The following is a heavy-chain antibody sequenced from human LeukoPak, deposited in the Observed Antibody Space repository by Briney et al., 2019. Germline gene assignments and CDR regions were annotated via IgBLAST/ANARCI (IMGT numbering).Heavy chain of an antibody. CDR2: IRYDGSNK. CDR1: GFTFSNYA. V-gene: IGHV3-30*02. Sequence: GGSLRLSCAASGFTFSNYAMTWFRQAPGKGLEWVAFIRYDGSNKYYADSVKGRFTISRDNSKNTLYLQMNSLRAEDTAVYYCAKPQGMATTFWGQGTLVTVSS. CDR3: AKPQGMATTF. D-gene: IGHD5-24*01. J-gene: IGHJ4*02.